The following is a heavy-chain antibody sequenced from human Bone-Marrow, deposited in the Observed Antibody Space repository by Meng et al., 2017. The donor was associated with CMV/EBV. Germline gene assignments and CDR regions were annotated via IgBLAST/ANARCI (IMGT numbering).Heavy chain of an antibody. CDR1: GGSISSYS. J-gene: IGHJ5*02. D-gene: IGHD3-16*01. Sequence: SEPLSLTCTVSGGSISSYSWTWIRQPPGKALEWVGSISYSGFTNYNPSLKSRVTISVDTSKSQFSLNLSSVTAADTAVYYCARDNLMITFGGVDRTHWFDPWGQGTLVTVSS. CDR3: ARDNLMITFGGVDRTHWFDP. V-gene: IGHV4-59*13. CDR2: ISYSGFT.